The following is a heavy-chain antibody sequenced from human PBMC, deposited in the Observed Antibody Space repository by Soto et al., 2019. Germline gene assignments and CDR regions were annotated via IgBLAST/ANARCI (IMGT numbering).Heavy chain of an antibody. Sequence: QVQLVESGGGVVQPGRSLRLSCAASGFIFSTYAMHWVRQAPGKGLEWVTFISYDVRNKYYADSVKDRFTISRDNSKNTLYLLMNSLSTEDTAVHYCAREYDSSGYGYDAFDIWGQGTMVTVSS. CDR1: GFIFSTYA. CDR3: AREYDSSGYGYDAFDI. CDR2: ISYDVRNK. D-gene: IGHD3-22*01. J-gene: IGHJ3*02. V-gene: IGHV3-30*04.